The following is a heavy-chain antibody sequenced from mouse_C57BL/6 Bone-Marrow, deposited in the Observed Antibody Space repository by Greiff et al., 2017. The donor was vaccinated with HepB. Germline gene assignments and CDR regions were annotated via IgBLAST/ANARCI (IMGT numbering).Heavy chain of an antibody. Sequence: EVKLMESGGGLVQPGESLKLSCESNEYEFPSHDMSWVRKTPEQRLELVAAINSDGGSTYYPDTMERRFIISRDNTKKTLYLQMSSLRSEDTALYYCARGMVTRGVDYWGQGTTLTVSS. CDR2: INSDGGST. CDR3: ARGMVTRGVDY. D-gene: IGHD2-2*01. CDR1: EYEFPSHD. V-gene: IGHV5-2*01. J-gene: IGHJ2*01.